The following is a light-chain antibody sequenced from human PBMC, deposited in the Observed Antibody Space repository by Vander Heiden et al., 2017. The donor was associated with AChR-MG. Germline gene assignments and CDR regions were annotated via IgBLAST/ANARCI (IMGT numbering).Light chain of an antibody. Sequence: QSALTQPPSASGSPGQSVTISCTGTSSDVGGYNYVSWYQQHPGKAPKLMIYEVSKRPAGVPDRFSGSKSGNTASRTVSGHQAEDEADYYCSSYAGSNNLVFGGGTKLTVL. CDR2: EVS. CDR3: SSYAGSNNLV. J-gene: IGLJ2*01. CDR1: SSDVGGYNY. V-gene: IGLV2-8*01.